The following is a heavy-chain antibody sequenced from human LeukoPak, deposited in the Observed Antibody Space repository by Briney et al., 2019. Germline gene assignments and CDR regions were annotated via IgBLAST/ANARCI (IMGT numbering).Heavy chain of an antibody. CDR3: ARMSSDYGDYGTDY. Sequence: GGSLRLSCAASGFTFSSYTMNWVRQAPGKGLEWVSSISSSSSFIYYADSVKGRFTISRDHAKNSLYLPMNSLRAEDTAVYYCARMSSDYGDYGTDYWGQGTLVTVSS. CDR1: GFTFSSYT. V-gene: IGHV3-21*01. CDR2: ISSSSSFI. J-gene: IGHJ4*02. D-gene: IGHD4-17*01.